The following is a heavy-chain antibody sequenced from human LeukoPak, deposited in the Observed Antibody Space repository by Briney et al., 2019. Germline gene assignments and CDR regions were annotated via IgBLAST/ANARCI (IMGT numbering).Heavy chain of an antibody. V-gene: IGHV3-21*01. D-gene: IGHD4-23*01. CDR1: GFTFSHYS. J-gene: IGHJ6*02. CDR2: ISSDSRYI. CDR3: ATDYAGNSLWYYYGLGV. Sequence: GGSLRPSCAASGFTFSHYSMNWVRRAPGKGLEWVSSISSDSRYIYYADSLKGRFTISRDNAKNSLYLQMNSLRAEDTAVYYCATDYAGNSLWYYYGLGVWGQGTTVTVSS.